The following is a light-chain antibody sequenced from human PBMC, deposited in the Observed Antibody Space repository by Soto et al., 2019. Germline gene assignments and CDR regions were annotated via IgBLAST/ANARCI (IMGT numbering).Light chain of an antibody. V-gene: IGLV1-40*01. Sequence: QSVLTRPPSVSGAPGQRVTISCTGSSSNIGAGYDVHWYQYQPGTAPKLLIYGGSSRPSGVPDRFSGSKSGTSASLAITGLQAEDEADYYCQSYDRSLSGTVFGTGTKVTV. CDR2: GGS. CDR3: QSYDRSLSGTV. CDR1: SSNIGAGYD. J-gene: IGLJ1*01.